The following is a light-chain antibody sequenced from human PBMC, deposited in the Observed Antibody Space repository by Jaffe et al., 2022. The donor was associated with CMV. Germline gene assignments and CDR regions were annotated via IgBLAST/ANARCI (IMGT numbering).Light chain of an antibody. CDR3: NSRDTSGDRWV. J-gene: IGLJ3*02. CDR1: SLRSFY. CDR2: GGN. Sequence: SSTLTQDPAVSVALGQTVRITCLGDSLRSFYANWYQQKPGQAPVLVIYGGNNRPSGIPDRLSAFTSGNTASLTITGAQAEDEADYYCNSRDTSGDRWVFGGGTKLTVL. V-gene: IGLV3-19*01.